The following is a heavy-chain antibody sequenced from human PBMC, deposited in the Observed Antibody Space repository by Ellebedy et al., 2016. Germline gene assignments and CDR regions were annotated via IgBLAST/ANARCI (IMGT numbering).Heavy chain of an antibody. CDR2: ISGSGGST. J-gene: IGHJ4*02. Sequence: GGSLRLSCAASGFTFSSYAMSWVRQALGKGLEWVSAISGSGGSTYYADSVKGRFTISRDNSKNTLYLQMNSLRAEDTAVYYCAKGQTLEWLLWAYWGQGTLVTVSS. V-gene: IGHV3-23*01. D-gene: IGHD3-3*01. CDR3: AKGQTLEWLLWAY. CDR1: GFTFSSYA.